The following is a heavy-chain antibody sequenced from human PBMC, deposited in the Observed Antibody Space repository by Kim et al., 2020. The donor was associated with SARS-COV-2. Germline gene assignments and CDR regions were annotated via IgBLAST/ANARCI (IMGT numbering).Heavy chain of an antibody. V-gene: IGHV1-2*02. Sequence: ASVKVSCKASGYTFTGYYMHWVRQAPGQGLEWMGWINPNSGGTNYAQKFQGRVTMTRDTSICTAYMELSTIRSDDTAVYYRARQSTYYYGSGTGLGCDVW. D-gene: IGHD3-10*01. CDR3: ARQSTYYYGSGTGLGCDV. J-gene: IGHJ6*01. CDR1: GYTFTGYY. CDR2: INPNSGGT.